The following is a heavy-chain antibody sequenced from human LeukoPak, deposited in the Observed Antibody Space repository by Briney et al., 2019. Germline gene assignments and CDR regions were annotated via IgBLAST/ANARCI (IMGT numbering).Heavy chain of an antibody. CDR3: ARDLRALRLSIAVPDY. D-gene: IGHD6-19*01. CDR2: ISSSGSYI. CDR1: GFTFSSYS. V-gene: IGHV3-21*01. J-gene: IGHJ4*02. Sequence: GSLRLSCAASGFTFSSYSMNWVRQAPGKGLEWVSSISSSGSYIYYADSVKGRFTISRDNAKNSLYLQMNSLRAEDTAVYYCARDLRALRLSIAVPDYWGQGTLVTVSS.